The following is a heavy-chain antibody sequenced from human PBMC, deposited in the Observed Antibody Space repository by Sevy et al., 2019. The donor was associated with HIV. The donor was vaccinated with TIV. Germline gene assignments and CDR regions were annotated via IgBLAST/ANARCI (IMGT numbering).Heavy chain of an antibody. V-gene: IGHV1-46*01. CDR2: INPSGGST. D-gene: IGHD3-22*01. CDR1: GYTFTSYH. J-gene: IGHJ4*02. Sequence: ASVKVSCKASGYTFTSYHMHWVRQAPGQGLEWMGIINPSGGSTSYAQTFQGRVTMTTDTSTSTVYRELSSLRSEDTAVYYCARGLGYYDSSGYYPFDYWGQGTLVTVSS. CDR3: ARGLGYYDSSGYYPFDY.